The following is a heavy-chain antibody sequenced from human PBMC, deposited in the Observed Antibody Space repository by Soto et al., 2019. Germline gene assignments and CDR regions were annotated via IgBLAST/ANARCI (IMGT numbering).Heavy chain of an antibody. CDR3: VLTEPHFHYGMDV. D-gene: IGHD1-20*01. J-gene: IGHJ6*02. CDR2: ISAYNGNT. Sequence: ASVKVSCKAPGYSFTKYGFTWVRQAPGQGLEWMGWISAYNGNTNYAQKLQGRVTMTTDKFTSTAYMELRSLRSDDTSVYYCVLTEPHFHYGMDVWGQGTTVTVSS. CDR1: GYSFTKYG. V-gene: IGHV1-18*01.